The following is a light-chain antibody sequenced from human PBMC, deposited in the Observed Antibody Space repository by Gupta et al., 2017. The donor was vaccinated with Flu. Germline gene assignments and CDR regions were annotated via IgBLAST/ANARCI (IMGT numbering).Light chain of an antibody. J-gene: IGKJ2*03. V-gene: IGKV3-20*01. CDR1: HSLSTNF. CDR2: GAS. Sequence: IVLTQSPGTLSLSPGERATLSCRASHSLSTNFLAWYQQKPGQAPRLLIYGASSRATGIPDRFSGSGSGTDFTLTITRVDPEDFAVYYCQQEGCAFISFGQGTKMEIK. CDR3: QQEGCAFIS.